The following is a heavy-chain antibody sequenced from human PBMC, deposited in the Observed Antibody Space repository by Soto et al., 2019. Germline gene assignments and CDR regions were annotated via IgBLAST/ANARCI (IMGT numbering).Heavy chain of an antibody. CDR3: ARLYGAVAGLYWYFDL. J-gene: IGHJ2*01. D-gene: IGHD6-19*01. CDR1: GATFSGYN. Sequence: GGSPILSCAASGATFSGYNMNWIRPAPGKGLEWVSYISSGRGTVYYTDSVKGRFTISRDNAKTSLYLQMNSLRDEDTAVYYCARLYGAVAGLYWYFDLWGRGTLVTVSS. V-gene: IGHV3-48*02. CDR2: ISSGRGTV.